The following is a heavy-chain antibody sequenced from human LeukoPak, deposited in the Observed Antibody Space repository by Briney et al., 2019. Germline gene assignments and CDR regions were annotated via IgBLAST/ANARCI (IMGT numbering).Heavy chain of an antibody. D-gene: IGHD3-10*01. CDR1: GYSFTTYW. J-gene: IGHJ4*02. Sequence: GESLKISCEGSGYSFTTYWLGWVRQMPGKGLEWMGIIYPGDSDARYSPSFQGQVTISADKSISTAYLQWSSLKASDTAMYYCARLIGSYYRNFDYWGQGTLVTVSS. CDR3: ARLIGSYYRNFDY. V-gene: IGHV5-51*01. CDR2: IYPGDSDA.